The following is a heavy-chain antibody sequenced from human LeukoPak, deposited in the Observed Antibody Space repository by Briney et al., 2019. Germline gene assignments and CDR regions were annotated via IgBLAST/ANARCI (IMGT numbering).Heavy chain of an antibody. Sequence: ASVKVSCKASGYTFTGYYMHWVRQAPGQGLEWMGWINPNSGGTNYAQKFQGRVTMNRDTSISTAYMELSRLRSDDTAVYYCARGQMFGELLGYWGQGTLVTVSS. CDR1: GYTFTGYY. V-gene: IGHV1-2*02. CDR3: ARGQMFGELLGY. D-gene: IGHD3-10*02. J-gene: IGHJ4*02. CDR2: INPNSGGT.